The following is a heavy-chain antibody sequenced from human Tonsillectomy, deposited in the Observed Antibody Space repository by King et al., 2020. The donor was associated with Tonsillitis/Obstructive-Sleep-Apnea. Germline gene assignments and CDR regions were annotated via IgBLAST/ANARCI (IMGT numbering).Heavy chain of an antibody. CDR1: GFTFSSYS. J-gene: IGHJ4*02. D-gene: IGHD4-23*01. CDR3: ARVYGGNQRGYVDV. V-gene: IGHV3-21*01. CDR2: ISSSSSYI. Sequence: VQLVESGGGLVKPGGSLRLSCAASGFTFSSYSMKWVRQAPGKGLEWISSISSSSSYIYYADSVKGRFTISRDNAKNSLYLQMNSLRAEDTAVYYCARVYGGNQRGYVDVWGQGTRATVSS.